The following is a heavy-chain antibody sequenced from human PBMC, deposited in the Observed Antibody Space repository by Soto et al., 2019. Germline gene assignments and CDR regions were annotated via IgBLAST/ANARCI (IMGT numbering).Heavy chain of an antibody. Sequence: PSETLSLTCTVSGGSISSGDYYWSWIRQPPGKGLEWIGYIYYSGSTYYNPSLKSRVTISVDTSKNQFSLKLSSVTAADTAVYYCARGRRGYSGYDQIYYYDSSGYYFDYWGQGTLVTVSS. CDR1: GGSISSGDYY. CDR2: IYYSGST. V-gene: IGHV4-30-4*01. D-gene: IGHD3-22*01. J-gene: IGHJ4*02. CDR3: ARGRRGYSGYDQIYYYDSSGYYFDY.